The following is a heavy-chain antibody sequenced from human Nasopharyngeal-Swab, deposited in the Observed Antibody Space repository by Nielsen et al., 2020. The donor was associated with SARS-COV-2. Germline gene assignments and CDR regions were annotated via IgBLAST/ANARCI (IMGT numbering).Heavy chain of an antibody. CDR3: ARGRVGAKDY. D-gene: IGHD1-26*01. CDR2: INHSGST. V-gene: IGHV4-34*01. Sequence: SETLSLTCAVYGGSFSGYYWSWIRQPPGKGLVWIGEINHSGSTNYNPSLKSRVTISVDTSKNQFSLKLSSVTAADTAVYYCARGRVGAKDYWGQGTLVTVSS. J-gene: IGHJ4*02. CDR1: GGSFSGYY.